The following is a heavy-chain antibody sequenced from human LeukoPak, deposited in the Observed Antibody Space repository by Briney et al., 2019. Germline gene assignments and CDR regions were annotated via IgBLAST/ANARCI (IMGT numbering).Heavy chain of an antibody. CDR3: ARDRVLLWFGELEPYYYYYMDV. CDR2: ISNDGDI. V-gene: IGHV3-66*01. J-gene: IGHJ6*03. D-gene: IGHD3-10*01. Sequence: PGGSLRLSCAASGFTVSSNYMSWVRQGPGKGLECVSVISNDGDIYYADSVKGRFTISRDNAKNSLFLQVNSLRAEDTAVYYCARDRVLLWFGELEPYYYYYMDVWGKGTTVTISS. CDR1: GFTVSSNY.